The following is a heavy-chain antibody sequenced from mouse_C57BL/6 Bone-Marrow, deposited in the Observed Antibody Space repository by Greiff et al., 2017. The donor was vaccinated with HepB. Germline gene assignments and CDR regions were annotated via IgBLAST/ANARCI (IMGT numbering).Heavy chain of an antibody. CDR3: TRGDYGSSYRYFDV. Sequence: VQLQQSGAELVRPGASVTLSCKASGYTFTDYEMHWVKQTPVHGLEWIGAIDPGTGGTAYNQKFKGKAILTADKSSSTAYMELRSLTSEDSAVYYCTRGDYGSSYRYFDVWGTGTTVTVSS. V-gene: IGHV1-15*01. CDR1: GYTFTDYE. CDR2: IDPGTGGT. D-gene: IGHD1-1*01. J-gene: IGHJ1*03.